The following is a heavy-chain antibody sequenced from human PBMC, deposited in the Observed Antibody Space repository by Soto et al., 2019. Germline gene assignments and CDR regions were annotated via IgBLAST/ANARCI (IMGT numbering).Heavy chain of an antibody. CDR1: GGSISTRDSY. J-gene: IGHJ4*02. D-gene: IGHD3-10*01. V-gene: IGHV4-39*01. CDR3: VKQGYYGSGTYYIPDY. CDR2: SYYTRST. Sequence: SETLSLTCVVSGGSISTRDSYWGWVRQAPGKGLEFIGSSYYTRSTYYNPSLESRVTVSVDTSENLFSLKLTSVTAADTAVYYCVKQGYYGSGTYYIPDYWGPGILVTVSS.